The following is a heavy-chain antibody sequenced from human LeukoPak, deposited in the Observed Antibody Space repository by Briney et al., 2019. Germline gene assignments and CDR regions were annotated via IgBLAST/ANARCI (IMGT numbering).Heavy chain of an antibody. V-gene: IGHV3-48*03. D-gene: IGHD1-1*01. J-gene: IGHJ4*02. CDR3: AKSPKTGFLFDY. CDR2: ISSSGSTI. CDR1: GFTFSSYE. Sequence: GGSLRLSCAASGFTFSSYEMNWVRQAPGKGLEWVSYISSSGSTIYYADSVKGRFTISRDNAKNSLYLQMNSLRAEDTAVYYCAKSPKTGFLFDYWGKGTLVTVSS.